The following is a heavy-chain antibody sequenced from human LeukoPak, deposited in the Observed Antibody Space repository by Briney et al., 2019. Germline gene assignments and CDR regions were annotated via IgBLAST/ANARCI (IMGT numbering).Heavy chain of an antibody. D-gene: IGHD1-26*01. CDR1: GFTFTTYS. CDR3: ASREDNWFDL. V-gene: IGHV3-48*01. Sequence: GGSLGLSCAAAGFTFTTYSMHWVRQAPGKGLEWISYISSTSTTIYYADSVKGRFTISRDNANKSLYLQMNRLRAEDTAVYYCASREDNWFDLWGQGTPVTVST. CDR2: ISSTSTTI. J-gene: IGHJ5*02.